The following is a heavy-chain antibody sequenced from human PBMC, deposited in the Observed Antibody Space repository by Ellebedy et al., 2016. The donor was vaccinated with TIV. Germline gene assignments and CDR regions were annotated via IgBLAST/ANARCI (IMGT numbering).Heavy chain of an antibody. V-gene: IGHV1-8*01. J-gene: IGHJ4*02. D-gene: IGHD2-21*01. CDR3: ARGKRTFLWSDY. CDR2: MNPNSANT. Sequence: AASVKVSCKTSGYTFGSFDIVWVRQATGQGLEWMGWMNPNSANTGYAEKFRGRITMTRDTSIDTAYMELISLRCEDTAVYYCARGKRTFLWSDYWGQGTLVTVSS. CDR1: GYTFGSFD.